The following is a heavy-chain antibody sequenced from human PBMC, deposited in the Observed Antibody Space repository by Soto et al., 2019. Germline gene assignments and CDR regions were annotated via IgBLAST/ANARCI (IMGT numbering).Heavy chain of an antibody. CDR2: IAGEGIST. D-gene: IGHD2-15*01. Sequence: EVQLVESGGGLVQPGGSLRLSCAASGFTFSRYWMHWVLQAPGKGLVWVSRIAGEGISTNYADSVEGRVTASRDNAKNTVYLEMSSLRAEDTAVYYCIRYLRRGDFWGQGNLVTVSS. V-gene: IGHV3-74*01. CDR1: GFTFSRYW. J-gene: IGHJ4*02. CDR3: IRYLRRGDF.